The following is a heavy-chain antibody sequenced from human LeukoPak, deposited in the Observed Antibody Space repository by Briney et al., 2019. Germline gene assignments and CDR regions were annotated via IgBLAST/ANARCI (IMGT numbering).Heavy chain of an antibody. V-gene: IGHV4-39*07. CDR2: IFYSGST. Sequence: SETLSLTCTVSGGSISTSNYYWGWIRQPPGKGLEWIGNIFYSGSTYYSPSLRSRVTISLDTSRNQFSLKLNSVSAADTAVYYCARRTKRITMVRGVFDYWGQGTLVTVS. CDR3: ARRTKRITMVRGVFDY. CDR1: GGSISTSNYY. J-gene: IGHJ4*02. D-gene: IGHD3-10*01.